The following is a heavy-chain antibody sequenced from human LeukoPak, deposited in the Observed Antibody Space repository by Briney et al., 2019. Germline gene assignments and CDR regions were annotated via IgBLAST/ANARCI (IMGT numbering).Heavy chain of an antibody. D-gene: IGHD6-19*01. CDR3: AKDLRQWLVELYFDY. V-gene: IGHV3-23*01. J-gene: IGHJ4*02. Sequence: HPGGSLRLSCAASGFTFSSYAMSWVRQAPGKGLEWVSAISGSGGSTYYADSVKGRFTISRDNSKNTLYLQMNSLRAEDTAVYYCAKDLRQWLVELYFDYWGQGTLVTVSS. CDR2: ISGSGGST. CDR1: GFTFSSYA.